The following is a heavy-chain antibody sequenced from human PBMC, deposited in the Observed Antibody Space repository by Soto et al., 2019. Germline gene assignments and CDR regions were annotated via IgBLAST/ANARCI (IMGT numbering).Heavy chain of an antibody. Sequence: GGSLRLSCAASGFKFNYYAMNWVRQVPGKGLEWVSYISATSAKIDYADSVRGRFTISRDNVSDTLYLQMNNLRAEDSGLYYCTRGPRPISTGTGAYWGQGTQVTVSS. J-gene: IGHJ4*02. CDR3: TRGPRPISTGTGAY. V-gene: IGHV3-21*05. CDR2: ISATSAKI. D-gene: IGHD3-10*01. CDR1: GFKFNYYA.